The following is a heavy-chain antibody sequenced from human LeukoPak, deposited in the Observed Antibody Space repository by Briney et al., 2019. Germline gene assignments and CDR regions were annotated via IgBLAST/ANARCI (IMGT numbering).Heavy chain of an antibody. CDR2: ITNTGGDT. Sequence: GGSLRLSCAASGFTFSNFAMGWVRQAPGKGLEWVSGITNTGGDTFHADSVKGRLTISRDNPKYTLYLQMNSLRVEDTAMYYCVKGSSSSRPYYFGSWGQGTLVTVSS. D-gene: IGHD6-6*01. CDR3: VKGSSSSRPYYFGS. V-gene: IGHV3-23*01. CDR1: GFTFSNFA. J-gene: IGHJ4*02.